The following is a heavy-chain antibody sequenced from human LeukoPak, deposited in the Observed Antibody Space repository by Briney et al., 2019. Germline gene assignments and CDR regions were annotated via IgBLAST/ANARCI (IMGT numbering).Heavy chain of an antibody. V-gene: IGHV4-59*08. J-gene: IGHJ4*02. Sequence: EASETLSLTCTVSGGSISSYYWSWIRQPPGKGLEWIGYIYYSGSTNYNPSLKSRVTISVDTSKNQFSLKLSSVTAADTAVYYCARADYYDSSGYYFDYWGQGTLVTVSS. CDR2: IYYSGST. D-gene: IGHD3-22*01. CDR3: ARADYYDSSGYYFDY. CDR1: GGSISSYY.